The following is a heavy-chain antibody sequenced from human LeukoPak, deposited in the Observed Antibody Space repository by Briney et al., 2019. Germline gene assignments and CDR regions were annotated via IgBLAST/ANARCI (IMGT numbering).Heavy chain of an antibody. J-gene: IGHJ4*02. V-gene: IGHV3-7*01. CDR2: IKQDGSEK. CDR1: GFTFSSYW. CDR3: ARDSYHYDSSGRSFDY. Sequence: GGSLRLSCAASGFTFSSYWMSWVRQAPGKGLEWVANIKQDGSEKYYVDSVKGRFTISRDNAKNSLYLQMNSLRAEDTAVYYCARDSYHYDSSGRSFDYWGQGTLVTVSS. D-gene: IGHD3-22*01.